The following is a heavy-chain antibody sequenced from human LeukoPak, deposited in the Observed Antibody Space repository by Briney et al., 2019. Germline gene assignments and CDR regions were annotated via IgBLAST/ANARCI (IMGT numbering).Heavy chain of an antibody. D-gene: IGHD3-22*01. V-gene: IGHV3-9*01. Sequence: GGSLRLSCAASGFTFDDYAMHWVRQAPGKGLEWVSGISWNSGSIGYADSVKGQFTISRDNAKNSLYLQMNSLRAEDTALYYCAKDTTYYDSSGAAFDIWSQGTMVTVSS. J-gene: IGHJ3*02. CDR1: GFTFDDYA. CDR2: ISWNSGSI. CDR3: AKDTTYYDSSGAAFDI.